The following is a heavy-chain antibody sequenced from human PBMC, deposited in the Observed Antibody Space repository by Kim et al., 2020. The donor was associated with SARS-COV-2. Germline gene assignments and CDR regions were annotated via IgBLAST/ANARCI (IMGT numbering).Heavy chain of an antibody. CDR1: GGSISSGDYY. Sequence: SETLSLTCTVSGGSISSGDYYWSWIRQHPGKGLEWIGYIYYSGSTYYNPSLKGRVTISVDTSKNQFSLKLSSVTAADTAVYYCARGTTMVRGKPYFHYFDYWGQRTLVTVSS. CDR2: IYYSGST. CDR3: ARGTTMVRGKPYFHYFDY. J-gene: IGHJ4*02. D-gene: IGHD3-10*01. V-gene: IGHV4-31*03.